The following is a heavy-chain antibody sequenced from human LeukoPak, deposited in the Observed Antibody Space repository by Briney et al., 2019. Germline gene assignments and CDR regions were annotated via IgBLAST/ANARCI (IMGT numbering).Heavy chain of an antibody. V-gene: IGHV3-7*01. D-gene: IGHD2-2*01. J-gene: IGHJ4*02. Sequence: GGSLRLSCAGSGFIFSNYWVTWIRQAPGKGLEWVGNIKQDGSERYYVDSVKGRFTISRDNARDSAYLQMDNLRAEDTAVYYCARTNGTKLLRYWGQGTLVTVSS. CDR2: IKQDGSER. CDR1: GFIFSNYW. CDR3: ARTNGTKLLRY.